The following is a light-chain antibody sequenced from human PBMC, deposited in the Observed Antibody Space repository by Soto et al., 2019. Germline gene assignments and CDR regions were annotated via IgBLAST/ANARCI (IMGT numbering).Light chain of an antibody. CDR1: QSIFTY. Sequence: IQMTQSPTFLSASVGDRFSITCRASQSIFTYLNWYQQKQGKVPRXXIYAASNLQSGVPSRFSGSGYGTDFNLTISSLQTEDFATYYCQHSYIAPWTFGQGTKVDIK. J-gene: IGKJ1*01. V-gene: IGKV1-39*01. CDR3: QHSYIAPWT. CDR2: AAS.